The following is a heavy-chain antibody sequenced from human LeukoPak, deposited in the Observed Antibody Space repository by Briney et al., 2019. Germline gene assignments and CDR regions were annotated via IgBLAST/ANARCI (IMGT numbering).Heavy chain of an antibody. D-gene: IGHD1-26*01. CDR1: GGSVSSGSYS. J-gene: IGHJ4*02. CDR2: IYYTGST. Sequence: PPETPSLTCTVSGGSVSSGSYSWSWIRQPPGKGLEWIGYIYYTGSTNYNPSLESRVTISVDTSKNQFSLKLSSVTAADTAVYYCARVWDHKIKYFDYGGGDTVVTVSS. CDR3: ARVWDHKIKYFDY. V-gene: IGHV4-61*01.